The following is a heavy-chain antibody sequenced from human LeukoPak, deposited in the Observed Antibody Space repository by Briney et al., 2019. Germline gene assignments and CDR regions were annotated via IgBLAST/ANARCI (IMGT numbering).Heavy chain of an antibody. V-gene: IGHV1-18*01. Sequence: GASVKVSCKASGYTFTSYGISWVRQAPGQGLEWMGWISAYNGNTNYAQKLQGRVTMTTDTSTSTAYMELRSLRSEDTAVYYCARDFSGRVVPAAMRIHYYMDVWGKGTTVTISS. D-gene: IGHD2-2*01. CDR1: GYTFTSYG. CDR2: ISAYNGNT. CDR3: ARDFSGRVVPAAMRIHYYMDV. J-gene: IGHJ6*03.